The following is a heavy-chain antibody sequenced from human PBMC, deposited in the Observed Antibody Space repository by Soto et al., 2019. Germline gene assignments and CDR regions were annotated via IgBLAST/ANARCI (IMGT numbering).Heavy chain of an antibody. D-gene: IGHD3-3*02. Sequence: GGSLRLSCAASGFTFGSYGMHWVRQAPGKGLEWVAVISYDGSNKYYADSVKGRFTISRDNSKNTLYLQMNSLRAEDTAVYYCAKAPAFLSEFDNEWLIRHYYYGMDVWGKGTTVPVSS. CDR1: GFTFGSYG. CDR2: ISYDGSNK. V-gene: IGHV3-30*18. CDR3: AKAPAFLSEFDNEWLIRHYYYGMDV. J-gene: IGHJ6*04.